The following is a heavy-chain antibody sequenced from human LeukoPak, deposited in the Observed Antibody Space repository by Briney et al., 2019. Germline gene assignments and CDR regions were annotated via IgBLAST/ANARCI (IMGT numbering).Heavy chain of an antibody. J-gene: IGHJ4*02. CDR1: GFTFSGSA. CDR2: IRSKANSYAT. V-gene: IGHV3-73*01. CDR3: TTIPGIAVAGTWFDY. D-gene: IGHD6-19*01. Sequence: GGSLRLSCAASGFTFSGSAMHWVRQASGKGLEWVGRIRSKANSYATAYAASVKGRFTISRDDSKSTAYLQMNSLKTEDTAVYYCTTIPGIAVAGTWFDYWGQGTLVTVSS.